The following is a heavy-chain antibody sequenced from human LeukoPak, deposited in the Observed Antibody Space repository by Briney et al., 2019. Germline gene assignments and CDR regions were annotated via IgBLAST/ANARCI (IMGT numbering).Heavy chain of an antibody. D-gene: IGHD3-22*01. CDR1: GFTFRSYD. Sequence: PGGSLRLSCGASGFTFRSYDMSWVRQPPGKGLEWVSAISGSGGSTYYADFVKGRFTISRDNSKNTLYLQMNSLRAEDTAVYYCAKFDYYDSSGYYNKVLDAFDIWGQGTMVTVSS. J-gene: IGHJ3*02. CDR2: ISGSGGST. CDR3: AKFDYYDSSGYYNKVLDAFDI. V-gene: IGHV3-23*01.